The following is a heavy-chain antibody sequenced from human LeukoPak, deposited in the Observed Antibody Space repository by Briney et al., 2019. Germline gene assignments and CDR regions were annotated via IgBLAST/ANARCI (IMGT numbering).Heavy chain of an antibody. D-gene: IGHD6-6*01. Sequence: GGSLRLSCAASGFTFSSYVMHWVRQAPGKGLEWVAVISYDGSNKYYADSVKGRFTISRDNSKNTLYLQMNSLRAEDTAVYYCVFSSSGGYYFDYWGQGTLVTVSS. V-gene: IGHV3-30*03. CDR2: ISYDGSNK. CDR1: GFTFSSYV. CDR3: VFSSSGGYYFDY. J-gene: IGHJ4*02.